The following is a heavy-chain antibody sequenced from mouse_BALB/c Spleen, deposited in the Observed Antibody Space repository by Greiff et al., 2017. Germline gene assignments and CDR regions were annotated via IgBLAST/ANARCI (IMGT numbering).Heavy chain of an antibody. CDR1: GFTFSSYT. Sequence: EVHLVESGGGLVQPGGSLKLSCAASGFTFSSYTMSWVRQTPEKRLEWVAYISNGGGSTYYPDTVKGRFTISRDNAKNTLYLQMSSLKSEDTAMYYCARHSSYGNYYLDYWGQGTTLTVSS. CDR2: ISNGGGST. D-gene: IGHD2-10*02. V-gene: IGHV5-12-2*01. J-gene: IGHJ2*01. CDR3: ARHSSYGNYYLDY.